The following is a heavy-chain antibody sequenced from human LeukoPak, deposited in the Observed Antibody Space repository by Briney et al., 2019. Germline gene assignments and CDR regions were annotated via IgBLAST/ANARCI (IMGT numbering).Heavy chain of an antibody. CDR2: IYTSGST. Sequence: SETLSLTCTVSGGSISSYYWSWIRQPAGKGLEWIGRIYTSGSTNYNPSLKSRVTISVDKSKNQFSPKLSSVTAADTAVYYCARDLPDIVATDADAFDIWGQGTMVTVSS. V-gene: IGHV4-4*07. CDR1: GGSISSYY. J-gene: IGHJ3*02. CDR3: ARDLPDIVATDADAFDI. D-gene: IGHD5-12*01.